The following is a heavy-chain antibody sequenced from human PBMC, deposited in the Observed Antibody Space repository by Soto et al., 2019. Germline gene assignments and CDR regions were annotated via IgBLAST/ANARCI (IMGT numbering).Heavy chain of an antibody. CDR3: ARGHSTDCSNGVCSFFYNHEMDV. D-gene: IGHD2-8*01. J-gene: IGHJ6*02. Sequence: ASVKVSCKASGYSFTDYHIHWVRQARGQGLEWLGRINPKSGVTSTAQKFQGWVTMTRDRSISTVYMELTRLRSDDTAVYFCARGHSTDCSNGVCSFFYNHEMDVWGQGTTVTVSS. CDR2: INPKSGVT. V-gene: IGHV1-2*04. CDR1: GYSFTDYH.